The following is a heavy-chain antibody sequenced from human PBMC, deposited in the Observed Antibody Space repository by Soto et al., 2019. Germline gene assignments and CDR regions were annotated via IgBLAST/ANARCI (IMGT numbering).Heavy chain of an antibody. J-gene: IGHJ4*02. Sequence: PSEALSVTFTVSGGPISKSYWSWIRLSPGKGLEWIGYIYSSGSTNYNPSLESRVTISVDTSKNQFSLKLSSVTAADTAVYYCARGGWRQIDYWGQGTLVTVS. CDR1: GGPISKSY. V-gene: IGHV4-59*08. CDR2: IYSSGST. D-gene: IGHD3-3*01. CDR3: ARGGWRQIDY.